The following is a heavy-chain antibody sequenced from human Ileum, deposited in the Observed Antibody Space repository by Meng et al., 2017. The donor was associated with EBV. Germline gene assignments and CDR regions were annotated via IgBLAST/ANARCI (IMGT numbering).Heavy chain of an antibody. CDR1: GYAIISTYG. CDR3: ARNVPGTSAFYD. J-gene: IGHJ4*02. CDR2: IYDSGST. V-gene: IGHV4-28*01. Sequence: VQFEAGGPGLVDPSDPLSLPSVCSGYAIISTYGWSCIRQAHGKGLGWIGYIYDSGSTSYNPSRKSRVTMSADTSKNQFSLNLNSVTAVDTAVYYCARNVPGTSAFYDWGQGTLVTVSS. D-gene: IGHD2-8*01.